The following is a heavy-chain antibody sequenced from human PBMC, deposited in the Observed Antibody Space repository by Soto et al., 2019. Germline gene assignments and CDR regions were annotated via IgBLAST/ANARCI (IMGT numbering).Heavy chain of an antibody. J-gene: IGHJ6*02. CDR3: TTGIVVVNPSGMDV. CDR2: IKRKTDGGTT. Sequence: EVQLVESGGGLVKPGGSLRLSCAASGFTFSNAWMSWVRQAPGKGLEWVGRIKRKTDGGTTDYAAPVKGRFTISRDNSKNTLYLQMNSLKTEDTAVYYCTTGIVVVNPSGMDVWGQGTTVTVSS. D-gene: IGHD3-22*01. V-gene: IGHV3-15*01. CDR1: GFTFSNAW.